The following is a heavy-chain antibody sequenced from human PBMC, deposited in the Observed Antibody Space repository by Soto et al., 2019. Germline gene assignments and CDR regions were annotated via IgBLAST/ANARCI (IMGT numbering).Heavy chain of an antibody. CDR3: TRRVIGSSRAFDI. V-gene: IGHV3-23*01. CDR1: GFAFSSHP. J-gene: IGHJ3*02. CDR2: ISDGGDLT. Sequence: VQLLESGGGLAQPGGSLRLSCAASGFAFSSHPMSWVRQAPEKGLGWVAGISDGGDLTYNADSVRGRFTISRDNSTNTLYLQINSLSAEDTAGYYCTRRVIGSSRAFDIWGQGTMFTVSS. D-gene: IGHD3-10*01.